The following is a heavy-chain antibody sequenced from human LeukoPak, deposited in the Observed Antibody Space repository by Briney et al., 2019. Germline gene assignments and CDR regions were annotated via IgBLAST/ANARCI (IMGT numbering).Heavy chain of an antibody. CDR1: GGTFSSYA. CDR3: ASRGDDSSGHAWFDP. J-gene: IGHJ5*02. Sequence: ASVKVSCKASGGTFSSYAISWVRQAPGQGLEWMGRIIPILGIANYAQKFQGRVTITADKSTSTAYMELSSLRSEDTAVYYCASRGDDSSGHAWFDPWGQGTLVTVSS. CDR2: IIPILGIA. D-gene: IGHD6-19*01. V-gene: IGHV1-69*04.